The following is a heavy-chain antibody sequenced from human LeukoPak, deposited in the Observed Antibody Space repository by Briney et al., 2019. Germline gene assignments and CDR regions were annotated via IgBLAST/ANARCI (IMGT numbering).Heavy chain of an antibody. CDR3: ARLTVPLRFDP. D-gene: IGHD2-2*01. V-gene: IGHV4-59*01. CDR2: ISYSGSA. Sequence: SETLSLTCTVSGGSLSNYYWTWIRQPPGKGLEWIGYISYSGSANYNPSLKSRLTISVGSSKNRFSLKLSSVSAADTAVYYCARLTVPLRFDPWGQGTLVTVSS. CDR1: GGSLSNYY. J-gene: IGHJ5*02.